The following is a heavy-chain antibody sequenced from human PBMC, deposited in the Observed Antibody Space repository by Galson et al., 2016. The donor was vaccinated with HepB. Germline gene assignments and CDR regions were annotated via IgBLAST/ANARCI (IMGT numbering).Heavy chain of an antibody. D-gene: IGHD6-19*01. J-gene: IGHJ4*02. CDR1: GFTFSSYG. CDR3: AKDREFSSGWYDPDY. CDR2: MSFDGSNK. V-gene: IGHV3-30*18. Sequence: SLRLSCAASGFTFSSYGMHWVRQAPGKGLEWVAVMSFDGSNKYYGDSVKGRFTISRDNPKNTLYLQMNSLRAEDTAVYYCAKDREFSSGWYDPDYWGQGTLVTVSS.